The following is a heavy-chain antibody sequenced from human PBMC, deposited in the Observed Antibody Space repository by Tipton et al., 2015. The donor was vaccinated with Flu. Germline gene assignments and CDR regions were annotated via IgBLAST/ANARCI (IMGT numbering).Heavy chain of an antibody. CDR2: MYHSGST. J-gene: IGHJ3*02. CDR3: ARPLDKYSSSSVAFDI. D-gene: IGHD6-6*01. Sequence: TLSLTCAVFGSSISSDYYWGWIRQPPGKGLEWIGSMYHSGSTYYNPSLKSRVTISLDTSKNQFSLKLNSVTAADTAVYYCARPLDKYSSSSVAFDIWGQGTMVTVSS. CDR1: GSSISSDYY. V-gene: IGHV4-38-2*01.